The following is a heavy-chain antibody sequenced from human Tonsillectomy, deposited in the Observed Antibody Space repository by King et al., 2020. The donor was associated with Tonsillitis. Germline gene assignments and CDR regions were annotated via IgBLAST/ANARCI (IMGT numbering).Heavy chain of an antibody. CDR2: ISSSSSYI. V-gene: IGHV3-21*01. J-gene: IGHJ4*02. D-gene: IGHD6-6*01. CDR3: ARDTLYSTSSDGDH. CDR1: GFTFSSNS. Sequence: VQLVESGGGLVKPGGSLRLSCAASGFTFSSNSMNWVRQAPGKGLEWVSSISSSSSYIYYADSVKGRFTISRDNAKNSLYLQMNSLRAEDTAVYYCARDTLYSTSSDGDHWGQGTLVTVSS.